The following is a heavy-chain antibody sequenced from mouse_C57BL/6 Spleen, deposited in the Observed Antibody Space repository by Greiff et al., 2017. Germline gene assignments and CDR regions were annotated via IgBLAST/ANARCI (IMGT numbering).Heavy chain of an antibody. D-gene: IGHD1-1*01. CDR3: ARSHYYGNYAMDY. CDR2: ISSGSSTI. V-gene: IGHV5-17*01. Sequence: EVKLVESGGGLVKPGGSLKLSCAASGFTFSDSGMHWVRQAPEKGLEWVAYISSGSSTIYYADTVKGRFTISRDNAKNTLFLQMTSLRSEDTAMYYCARSHYYGNYAMDYWGQGTSVTVSS. J-gene: IGHJ4*01. CDR1: GFTFSDSG.